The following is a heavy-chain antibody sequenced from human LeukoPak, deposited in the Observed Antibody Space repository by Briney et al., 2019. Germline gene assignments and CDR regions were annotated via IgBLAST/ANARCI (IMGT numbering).Heavy chain of an antibody. J-gene: IGHJ4*02. CDR3: ARTSARGAQFDY. CDR2: IYSSGST. Sequence: SETLSLTCSVSGGSISSYYWSWLRQPAGRGLEWIGRIYSSGSTNYNPSLKTRVTMSLDTSKNLFSLNLTTVTAADTAVYYCARTSARGAQFDYWGQGTLVTVSS. V-gene: IGHV4-4*07. CDR1: GGSISSYY. D-gene: IGHD3-10*01.